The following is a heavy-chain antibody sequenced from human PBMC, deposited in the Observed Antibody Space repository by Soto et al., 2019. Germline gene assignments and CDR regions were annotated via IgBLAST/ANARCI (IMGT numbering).Heavy chain of an antibody. J-gene: IGHJ6*02. CDR3: ARDIMGTNYYYYGMDV. Sequence: PSETLSLTCTVSGGSIRSYYWSWIRQPPGKGLEWIGYVYYSGSTKYNPSLKSRVTISVDTSKNQFSLKLSSVTAADTAVYYCARDIMGTNYYYYGMDVWGQGTTVTVSS. D-gene: IGHD2-8*01. V-gene: IGHV4-59*01. CDR1: GGSIRSYY. CDR2: VYYSGST.